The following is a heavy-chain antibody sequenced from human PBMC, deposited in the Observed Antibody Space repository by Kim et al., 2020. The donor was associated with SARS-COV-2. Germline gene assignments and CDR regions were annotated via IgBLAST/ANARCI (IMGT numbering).Heavy chain of an antibody. CDR3: ASSSWRNYYYGMDV. J-gene: IGHJ6*02. Sequence: SETLSLTCTVSGGSISSSSYYWGWIRQPPGKGLEWIGSIYYSGSTYYNPSLKSRVTISVDTSKNQFSLRLSSVTAADTAVYYCASSSWRNYYYGMDVWGQGTTVTASS. CDR2: IYYSGST. CDR1: GGSISSSSYY. V-gene: IGHV4-39*01. D-gene: IGHD6-13*01.